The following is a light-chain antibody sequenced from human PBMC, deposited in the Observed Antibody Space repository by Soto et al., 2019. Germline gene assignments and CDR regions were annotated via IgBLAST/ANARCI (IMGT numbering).Light chain of an antibody. CDR3: QQYNNWSWT. CDR2: DAS. Sequence: EIVLTQSPATLCLSPGERATLACRASQSVSSYLAWYQQKPGQAPRLLIYDASNRATGIPARFSGSGSGTEFTLTISSLKSEDFEIYYCQQYNNWSWTFGQGTKVDI. CDR1: QSVSSY. V-gene: IGKV3-11*01. J-gene: IGKJ1*01.